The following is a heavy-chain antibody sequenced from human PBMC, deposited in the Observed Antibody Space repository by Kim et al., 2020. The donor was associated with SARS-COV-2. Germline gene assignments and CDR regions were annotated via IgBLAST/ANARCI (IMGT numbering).Heavy chain of an antibody. CDR3: ASQPYDFWSGYPVFDY. CDR2: ISGSGAFT. V-gene: IGHV3-23*01. J-gene: IGHJ4*01. CDR1: GFTFSSYA. D-gene: IGHD3-3*01. Sequence: GGSLGLSCAASGFTFSSYAMSWVRQAPGKGLEWVSSISGSGAFTYYSDSVKGRFTISRGISMNTLYLQMNSLRAEDTAVYYCASQPYDFWSGYPVFDYWG.